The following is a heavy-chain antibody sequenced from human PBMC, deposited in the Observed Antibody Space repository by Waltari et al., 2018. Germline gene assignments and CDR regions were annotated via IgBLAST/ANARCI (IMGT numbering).Heavy chain of an antibody. Sequence: QLQLQESGSGLVKPSQTLSLTCAVSGGSISSGGYSWSWVRQPPGTGLEWIGYIYHSGSTYYNPSLKSRVTISVDRSKNQFSLKLSSVTAADMAVYYCARDSSGYYYFDYWGQGTLVTVSS. D-gene: IGHD3-22*01. CDR1: GGSISSGGYS. CDR3: ARDSSGYYYFDY. CDR2: IYHSGST. V-gene: IGHV4-30-2*01. J-gene: IGHJ4*02.